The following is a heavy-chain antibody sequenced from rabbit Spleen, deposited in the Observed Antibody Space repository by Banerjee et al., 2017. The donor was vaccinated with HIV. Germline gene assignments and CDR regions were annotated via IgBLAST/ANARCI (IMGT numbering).Heavy chain of an antibody. Sequence: QLKESGGGLVRPGGSLKLSCKGSGFDFSTYYMSWVRQAPGKGLEWIGYIDPFFGTTYYASRVNGRFTISSHNAQNTLYLQLNSLTVADTATYFCARDSTDSDGYAFNLWGPGTLVTVS. CDR2: IDPFFGTT. V-gene: IGHV1S7*01. D-gene: IGHD6-1*01. CDR1: GFDFSTYY. CDR3: ARDSTDSDGYAFNL. J-gene: IGHJ4*01.